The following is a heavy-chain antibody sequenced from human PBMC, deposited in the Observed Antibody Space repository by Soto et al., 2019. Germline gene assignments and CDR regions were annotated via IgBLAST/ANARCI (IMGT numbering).Heavy chain of an antibody. CDR2: IYPGDSDT. V-gene: IGHV5-51*01. J-gene: IGHJ4*02. D-gene: IGHD6-13*01. Sequence: PGESLKISCKGSGYSFTSYWIGWVRQMPGKGLEWMGIIYPGDSDTRYSPSFQGQVTISADKSISTAYLQWSSLKASGTAMYYCASSAYGIAAAGYFDYWGQGTLVTVSS. CDR1: GYSFTSYW. CDR3: ASSAYGIAAAGYFDY.